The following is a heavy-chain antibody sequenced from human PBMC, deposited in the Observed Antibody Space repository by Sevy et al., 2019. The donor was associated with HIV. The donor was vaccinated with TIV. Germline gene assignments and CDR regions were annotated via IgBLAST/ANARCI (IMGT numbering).Heavy chain of an antibody. CDR3: ARGGGYFDDGFDI. D-gene: IGHD3-10*01. CDR2: IYSSGST. V-gene: IGHV4-4*07. CDR1: AGSISSYY. Sequence: SETLSLTCTVSAGSISSYYLTWIRQPAGKGLEWIGHIYSSGSTKYNPSLKSRVTMSVDTSKKSFSLKLTSVTAADTAVYYCARGGGYFDDGFDIWGQGTMVTVSS. J-gene: IGHJ3*02.